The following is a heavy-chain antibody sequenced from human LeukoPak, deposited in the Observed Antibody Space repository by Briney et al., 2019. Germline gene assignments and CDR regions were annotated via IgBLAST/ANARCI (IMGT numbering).Heavy chain of an antibody. CDR2: VYYSGST. Sequence: SETLSLTCTGSGGSISSYYWSWIRQSPGKGLEWIGYVYYSGSTNYNPSLKGRVTISVDTSKSQFSLKLTSVTAADTAVYYCARQGDYRYPFDSWGQGTLVTVSS. CDR3: ARQGDYRYPFDS. CDR1: GGSISSYY. J-gene: IGHJ4*02. V-gene: IGHV4-59*08. D-gene: IGHD3-16*02.